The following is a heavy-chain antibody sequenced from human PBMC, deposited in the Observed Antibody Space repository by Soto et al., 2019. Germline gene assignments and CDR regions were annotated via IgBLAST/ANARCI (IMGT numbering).Heavy chain of an antibody. CDR3: ARDRPGGVYSKEYNWFDP. V-gene: IGHV1-18*01. D-gene: IGHD6-13*01. CDR1: GYTFTSYG. J-gene: IGHJ5*02. CDR2: ISAYNGNT. Sequence: ASVKVSCKASGYTFTSYGISWVRQAPGQGLEWMGWISAYNGNTNYAQKLQGRVTMTTDTSTSTAYMELRSLRSDDTAVYYCARDRPGGVYSKEYNWFDPWGQGTLVTVSS.